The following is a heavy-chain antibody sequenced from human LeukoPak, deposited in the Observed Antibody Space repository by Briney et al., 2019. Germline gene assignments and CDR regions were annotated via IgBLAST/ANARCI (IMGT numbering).Heavy chain of an antibody. Sequence: GESLKISCKGSGYSFTSYWIGWVRQMPGKGLEWMGIIYPGDSDTRYSPSFQGQVTISADKSISTAYLQWSSLKASDTAMYYCARHPQTPSELRWDWYFDLWGRGTLVTVSS. CDR2: IYPGDSDT. J-gene: IGHJ2*01. CDR3: ARHPQTPSELRWDWYFDL. D-gene: IGHD4-23*01. V-gene: IGHV5-51*01. CDR1: GYSFTSYW.